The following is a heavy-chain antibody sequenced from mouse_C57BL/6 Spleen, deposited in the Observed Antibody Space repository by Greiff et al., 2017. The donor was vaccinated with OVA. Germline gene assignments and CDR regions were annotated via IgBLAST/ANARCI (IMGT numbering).Heavy chain of an antibody. CDR1: GFTFSDYG. Sequence: EVQRVESGGGLVKPGGSLKLSCAASGFTFSDYGMHWVRQAPEKGLEWVAYISSGSSTIYYADTVKGRFTISRDNAKNTLFLQMTSLRSEDTAMYYCARDPDYGSSPFDYWGQGTTLTVSS. V-gene: IGHV5-17*01. CDR2: ISSGSSTI. D-gene: IGHD1-1*01. J-gene: IGHJ2*01. CDR3: ARDPDYGSSPFDY.